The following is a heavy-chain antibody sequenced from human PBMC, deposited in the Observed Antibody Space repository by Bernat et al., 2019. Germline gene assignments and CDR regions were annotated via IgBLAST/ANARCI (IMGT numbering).Heavy chain of an antibody. CDR2: INQDGSDK. CDR1: GLTFSNYW. D-gene: IGHD2-15*01. Sequence: EVQLAESGGGLVQPGGSLRLPCSAPGLTFSNYWMSWVRQAPGKGLEWVANINQDGSDKFYVDSVKGRFTISRDNAKNSVYLQMNSLKVEDTAFYYCGGGHRGGCSDSWFGHWGQGTLVTVSS. V-gene: IGHV3-7*03. J-gene: IGHJ5*02. CDR3: GGGHRGGCSDSWFGH.